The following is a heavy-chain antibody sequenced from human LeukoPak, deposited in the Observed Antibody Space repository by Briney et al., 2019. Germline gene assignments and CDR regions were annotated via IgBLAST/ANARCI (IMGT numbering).Heavy chain of an antibody. CDR2: ISYSGST. J-gene: IGHJ4*02. V-gene: IGHV4-59*11. Sequence: SETLSLTCTVSCGSISSHYWSWIRQPPGKGLEWIGYISYSGSTNYNPSLKSRVTISVDTSRNQVSLKLNSVTAADTAMYYCARVGGGSYSYFDYWGQGTLVTVSS. CDR1: CGSISSHY. CDR3: ARVGGGSYSYFDY. D-gene: IGHD1-26*01.